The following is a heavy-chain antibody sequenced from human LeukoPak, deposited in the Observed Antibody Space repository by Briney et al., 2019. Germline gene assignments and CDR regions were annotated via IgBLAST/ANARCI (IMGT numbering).Heavy chain of an antibody. Sequence: GGSLRLSCAASGFTFDDYAMHCVRHAPGKGLEWVSGISWNSGSIVYADSVKGRFTISRDNAKNSLYLQMNSLRAEDTALYYCAKDKNDSSGYSRTDYWGQGTLVTVSS. CDR3: AKDKNDSSGYSRTDY. J-gene: IGHJ4*02. CDR1: GFTFDDYA. V-gene: IGHV3-9*01. D-gene: IGHD3-22*01. CDR2: ISWNSGSI.